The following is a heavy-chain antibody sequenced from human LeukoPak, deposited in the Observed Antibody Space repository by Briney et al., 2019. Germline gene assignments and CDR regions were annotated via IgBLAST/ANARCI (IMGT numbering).Heavy chain of an antibody. CDR1: GDSVSSNSAT. V-gene: IGHV6-1*01. Sequence: SQTLSLTCAISGDSVSSNSATWNWIRQSPSRGLEWLGRTYYRSKWYNNYAVSVKSRMTINADTSKNQFFLQLNSLTPEDMAVYYCAREGEVGTTWSWFDPWGQGALVTVSS. CDR2: TYYRSKWYN. D-gene: IGHD1-26*01. CDR3: AREGEVGTTWSWFDP. J-gene: IGHJ5*02.